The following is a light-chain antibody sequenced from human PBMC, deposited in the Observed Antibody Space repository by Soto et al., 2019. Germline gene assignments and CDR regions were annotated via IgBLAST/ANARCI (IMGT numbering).Light chain of an antibody. CDR3: QQYGSSFT. CDR2: GAS. CDR1: QSVSSNY. J-gene: IGKJ3*01. Sequence: ESVLTQSPGTLSLSPGERATLSCRASQSVSSNYLAWYQQKPGQAPRLLIYGASTRATGIPDRFSGSGSGTDFTLTISRLEPEDSAVYYCQQYGSSFTFGPGTKVDIK. V-gene: IGKV3-20*01.